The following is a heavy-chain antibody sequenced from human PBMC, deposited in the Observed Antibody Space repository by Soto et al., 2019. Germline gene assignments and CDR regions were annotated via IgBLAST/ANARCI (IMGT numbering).Heavy chain of an antibody. V-gene: IGHV5-51*01. CDR2: IYPGDSDT. J-gene: IGHJ4*02. CDR3: ARDGLSSSSSFDY. D-gene: IGHD6-6*01. Sequence: TGGSLKISCKASGYSFTDYWIGWVRQMPGKGLEWMGIIYPGDSDTKYSPSFQGQVTMSADKSISTAYLQWNSLKASDTAMYYCARDGLSSSSSFDYWGQGTLVTVSS. CDR1: GYSFTDYW.